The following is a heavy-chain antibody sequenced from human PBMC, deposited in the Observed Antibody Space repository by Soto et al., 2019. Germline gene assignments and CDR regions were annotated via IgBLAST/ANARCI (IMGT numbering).Heavy chain of an antibody. J-gene: IGHJ6*02. CDR2: IYSGGST. D-gene: IGHD1-26*01. Sequence: EVQLVESGGGLIQPGGSLRLSCEASEFTASSNYMNGVRQAPGKGLECVSTIYSGGSTYYADSVKGRFTISRDNSKNTLYLQMNNLRAEDTAVYYCAGRVGATNYGMDVWGQGTTVTVSS. CDR1: EFTASSNY. CDR3: AGRVGATNYGMDV. V-gene: IGHV3-53*01.